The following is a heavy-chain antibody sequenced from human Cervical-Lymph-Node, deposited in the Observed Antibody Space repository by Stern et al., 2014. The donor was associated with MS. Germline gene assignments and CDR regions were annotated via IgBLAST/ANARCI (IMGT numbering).Heavy chain of an antibody. D-gene: IGHD5-18*01. CDR3: ARSGLMVTYLDY. Sequence: EMQLVESGGGLVKPGGSLRLSCAASGFAFSSYSMNWVRQATGKGLEWVSSISPSSDSTYYADSVKGRFTISRDNAKNSLYLQMNSLRAEDTAVYYCARSGLMVTYLDYWGRGTLVTVSS. J-gene: IGHJ4*02. CDR1: GFAFSSYS. CDR2: ISPSSDST. V-gene: IGHV3-21*01.